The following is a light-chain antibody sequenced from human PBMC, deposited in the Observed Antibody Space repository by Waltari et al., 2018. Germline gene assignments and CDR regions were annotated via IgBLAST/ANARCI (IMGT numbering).Light chain of an antibody. Sequence: EIVMTQSPAALSVSPGERATLSCRASQSVTSNFPWYQKKRGHAPRRLIYDASIRATGITARFSGRGSGTEFTLTISSLQSEDFAVYYCQQYNNLQTFGQGTKLELK. CDR1: QSVTSN. V-gene: IGKV3D-15*01. CDR3: QQYNNLQT. J-gene: IGKJ2*01. CDR2: DAS.